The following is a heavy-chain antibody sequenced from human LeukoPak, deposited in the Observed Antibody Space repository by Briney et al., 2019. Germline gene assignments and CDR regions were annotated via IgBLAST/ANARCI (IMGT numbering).Heavy chain of an antibody. D-gene: IGHD2-21*01. CDR3: ARLRSTRTDY. J-gene: IGHJ4*02. CDR1: GFTFSSYA. Sequence: GGSLRLSCAASGFTFSSYAMSWVRQAPGKGLEWVSAISGSGGSTYYADSVQGRFTISRDNAKNSLYLQMNSLRAEDTAVYYCARLRSTRTDYWGQGTLVTVSS. CDR2: ISGSGGST. V-gene: IGHV3-23*01.